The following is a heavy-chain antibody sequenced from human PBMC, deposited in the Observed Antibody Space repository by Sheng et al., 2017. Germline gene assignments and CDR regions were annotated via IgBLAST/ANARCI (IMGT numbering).Heavy chain of an antibody. J-gene: IGHJ5*02. Sequence: QVQLVQSGREVKKPGASVKVSCKGSGGSLSNYIISWMRQAPGQGFEWMGGIMPMLGAPNYAQKFQGRVTMTADESTNTVYMELSSLRYDDTGIYYCARDLGYIYGYHYYDPWGQGTLVTVTS. D-gene: IGHD5-18*01. V-gene: IGHV1-69*13. CDR2: IMPMLGAP. CDR3: ARDLGYIYGYHYYDP. CDR1: GGSLSNYI.